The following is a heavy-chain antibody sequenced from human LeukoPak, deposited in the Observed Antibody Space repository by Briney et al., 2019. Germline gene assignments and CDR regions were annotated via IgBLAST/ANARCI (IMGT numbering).Heavy chain of an antibody. D-gene: IGHD3-9*01. CDR2: MNHNEDT. J-gene: IGHJ4*02. CDR1: GGSFSTYY. CDR3: VAWKSVLTGYFF. Sequence: SETLSLTCAVYGGSFSTYYGTWIRQSPGKGLERMGEMNHNEDTNYNPSLKSRVPISVATSKNQFSRRLHSVTGAYTAVYYCVAWKSVLTGYFFWGEGTLVTVSS. V-gene: IGHV4-34*01.